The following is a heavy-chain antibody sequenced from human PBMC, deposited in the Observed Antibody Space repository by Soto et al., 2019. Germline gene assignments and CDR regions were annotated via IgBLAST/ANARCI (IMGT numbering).Heavy chain of an antibody. Sequence: EVQLVESGGGFVQPGGSLRLSCAASGFNVNSDYMNWVRQTPGKGLEWVASIYSGETTYYADSVRGRFTISSDKSKNTLYFQLSSLRIEDTAVYYCTRDGRGLGRLSLFEYWGQGVLVTVSS. J-gene: IGHJ4*02. D-gene: IGHD2-21*02. V-gene: IGHV3-53*01. CDR2: IYSGETT. CDR1: GFNVNSDY. CDR3: TRDGRGLGRLSLFEY.